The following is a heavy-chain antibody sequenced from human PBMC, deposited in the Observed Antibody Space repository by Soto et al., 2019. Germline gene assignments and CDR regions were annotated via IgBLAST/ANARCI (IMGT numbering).Heavy chain of an antibody. Sequence: EIQLVESGGGLVKPGGSLRLSCAASGFTFSSYNMNWVRQTPGKGLEWVASISSLSTYIFYADSVKGRFIISRDNAKNSLYLQMNSLRADDTAVYYCARDFPTDYYDSSETADYWGQGTLVTVSS. D-gene: IGHD3-22*01. CDR3: ARDFPTDYYDSSETADY. J-gene: IGHJ4*02. CDR2: ISSLSTYI. CDR1: GFTFSSYN. V-gene: IGHV3-21*01.